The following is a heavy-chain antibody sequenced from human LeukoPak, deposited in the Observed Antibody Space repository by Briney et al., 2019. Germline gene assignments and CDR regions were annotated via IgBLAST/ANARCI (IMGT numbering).Heavy chain of an antibody. J-gene: IGHJ4*02. Sequence: SETLSLTCISGGSISSGGHYWGWIRQPPGKGLEWIGSIYYSGSTYYNPSLSSRVTIFIDMSKNQFSLKLSSVTATDTAVYYCARLVCGGGSCPAEFDYWGQGTLVTVSS. CDR1: GGSISSGGHY. V-gene: IGHV4-39*01. CDR3: ARLVCGGGSCPAEFDY. D-gene: IGHD2-15*01. CDR2: IYYSGST.